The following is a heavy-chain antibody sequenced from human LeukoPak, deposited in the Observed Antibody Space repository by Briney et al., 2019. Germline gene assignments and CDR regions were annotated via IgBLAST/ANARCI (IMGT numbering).Heavy chain of an antibody. V-gene: IGHV4-59*01. D-gene: IGHD2-2*01. Sequence: PSETLSLTCSVSGGSISSYYWNWIRQPPGKGLEWIGYFYNSRTSNYNPTLKSRVTISVDTSKNQFSLKLNSVTAADTAVYYCAGVGPATKWGVDYWGQGILVTVSS. CDR3: AGVGPATKWGVDY. J-gene: IGHJ4*02. CDR1: GGSISSYY. CDR2: FYNSRTS.